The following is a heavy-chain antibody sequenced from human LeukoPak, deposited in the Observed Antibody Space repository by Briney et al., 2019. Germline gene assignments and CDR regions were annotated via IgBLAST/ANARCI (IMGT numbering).Heavy chain of an antibody. D-gene: IGHD3/OR15-3a*01. CDR2: INQGGNEI. CDR3: ARDDLLRDWYDYVDY. J-gene: IGHJ4*02. Sequence: GGSLRLSCAASGFTISSYWMSWVRQAPGEGLEWVAIINQGGNEIYYVHSAKRRFTVSRDNPKKSVYLQMTSLRVEDTAVYYCARDDLLRDWYDYVDYWGQGTLVTVSS. CDR1: GFTISSYW. V-gene: IGHV3-7*01.